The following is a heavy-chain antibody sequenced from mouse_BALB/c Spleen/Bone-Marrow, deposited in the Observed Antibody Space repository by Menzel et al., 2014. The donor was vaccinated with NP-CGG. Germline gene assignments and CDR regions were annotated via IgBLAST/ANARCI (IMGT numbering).Heavy chain of an antibody. V-gene: IGHV7-3*02. D-gene: IGHD2-4*01. CDR3: ARDINYDICWYFDV. Sequence: VQLVESGGGLVQPGGSLRLSCATSGFTFTDYYMSWVRQPPGKALEWLGFIRNKAKGYTSENSASVKGRFTISRDNSQSILYLQMNTLRAEDSATYYCARDINYDICWYFDVWGAGTTVTVSS. J-gene: IGHJ1*01. CDR1: GFTFTDYY. CDR2: IRNKAKGYTS.